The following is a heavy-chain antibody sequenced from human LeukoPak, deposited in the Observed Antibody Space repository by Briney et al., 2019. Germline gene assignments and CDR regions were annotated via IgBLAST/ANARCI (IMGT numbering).Heavy chain of an antibody. Sequence: GGSLRLSCAASGFTFSSYAMSWVRQAPGKGLEWVANIKQDGSEKYYVDSVKGRFTISRDNAKNSLYLQMNSLRAEDTAVYYCARTRKDYDFWSGYPVIPRFDYWGQGTLVTVSS. D-gene: IGHD3-3*01. J-gene: IGHJ4*02. CDR1: GFTFSSYA. CDR3: ARTRKDYDFWSGYPVIPRFDY. CDR2: IKQDGSEK. V-gene: IGHV3-7*01.